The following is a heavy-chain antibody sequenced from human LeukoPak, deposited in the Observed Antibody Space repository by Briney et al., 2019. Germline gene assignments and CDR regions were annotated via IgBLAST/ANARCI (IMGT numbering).Heavy chain of an antibody. CDR1: GASVSSGRYY. Sequence: SETLSLTCTVSGASVSSGRYYWSWIRQPPGKGLEWIGYIYYSGSTNYNPSLKSRVTISVDTSKNQFSLKLSSVTAADTAVYYCARAVTRTGGFDPWGQGTLVTVSS. V-gene: IGHV4-61*01. CDR2: IYYSGST. CDR3: ARAVTRTGGFDP. J-gene: IGHJ5*02. D-gene: IGHD4-17*01.